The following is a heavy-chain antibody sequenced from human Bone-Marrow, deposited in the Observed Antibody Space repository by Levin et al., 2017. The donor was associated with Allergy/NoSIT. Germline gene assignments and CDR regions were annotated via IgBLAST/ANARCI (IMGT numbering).Heavy chain of an antibody. CDR2: IIPAFGGI. Sequence: PGGSLRLSCKASADTFNFYAISWVRQARGQGFEWLGRIIPAFGGIDYTQNFQGRATFTADKSTNTAYVELGSLRSDDTGIYYCARDGRTYCGGGSCQAEQTWAPMDAWGAGTTVIVSS. J-gene: IGHJ6*03. D-gene: IGHD2-21*01. CDR3: ARDGRTYCGGGSCQAEQTWAPMDA. V-gene: IGHV1-69*04. CDR1: ADTFNFYA.